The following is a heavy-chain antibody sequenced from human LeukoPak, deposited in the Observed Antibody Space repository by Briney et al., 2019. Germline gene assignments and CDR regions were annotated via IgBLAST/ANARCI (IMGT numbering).Heavy chain of an antibody. V-gene: IGHV3-21*01. CDR2: ISNTRTYI. CDR3: MGDYCTSTSCSTTF. D-gene: IGHD2-2*02. CDR1: GFSFRDYS. J-gene: IGHJ4*02. Sequence: PGGSLRLSCDASGFSFRDYSMNWVRQAPGKGLEWVSSISNTRTYIYYADSVKGRFTISRDNAKRSLYLQMNSLRAEDTAVYYCMGDYCTSTSCSTTFWGQGILVTVSS.